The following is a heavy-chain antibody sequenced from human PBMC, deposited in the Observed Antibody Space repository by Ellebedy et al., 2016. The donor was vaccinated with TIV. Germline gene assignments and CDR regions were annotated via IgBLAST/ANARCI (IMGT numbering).Heavy chain of an antibody. D-gene: IGHD5-24*01. CDR1: GFTFSGYT. J-gene: IGHJ4*02. V-gene: IGHV3-30-3*01. CDR2: ISYDGSNK. CDR3: AREEMATIPFDY. Sequence: GESLKISCAASGFTFSGYTMHSVRQAPGKGLEWVAVISYDGSNKYYADSVKCRFTLSSDNSKNTLYLQMNSLRAEDTAVYYCAREEMATIPFDYWGQGTLVTVSS.